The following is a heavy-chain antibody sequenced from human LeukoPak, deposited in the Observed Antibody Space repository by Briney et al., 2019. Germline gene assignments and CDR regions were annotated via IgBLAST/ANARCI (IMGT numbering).Heavy chain of an antibody. CDR2: IYTSGST. CDR1: GGSISSGSYY. V-gene: IGHV4-61*02. D-gene: IGHD6-19*01. Sequence: SETLSLTCTVSGGSISSGSYYWSWIRQPAGKGLEWIGRIYTSGSTNYNPSLKSRVTISVDTSKNQFSLKLSSVTAADTAVYYCARAKRLEKGYMDVWGKGTTVTASS. J-gene: IGHJ6*03. CDR3: ARAKRLEKGYMDV.